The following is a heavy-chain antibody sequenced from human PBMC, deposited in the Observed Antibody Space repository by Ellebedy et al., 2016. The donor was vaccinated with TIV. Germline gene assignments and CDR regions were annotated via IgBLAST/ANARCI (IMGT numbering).Heavy chain of an antibody. J-gene: IGHJ4*02. CDR3: TTTSDFAYPYYFDY. Sequence: GESLKISCTASGFTFNNAWMSWVRQAPGKGPEWVGRIKSTTDSGTADYAASVNGRFTVSRDDSKSTVFLHMNSLKPEDTGTYYCTTTSDFAYPYYFDYWGQGTLVTVSS. CDR2: IKSTTDSGTA. V-gene: IGHV3-15*01. CDR1: GFTFNNAW. D-gene: IGHD3-16*01.